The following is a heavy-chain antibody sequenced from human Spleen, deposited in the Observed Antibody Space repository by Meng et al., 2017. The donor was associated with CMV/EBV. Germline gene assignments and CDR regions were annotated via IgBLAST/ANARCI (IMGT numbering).Heavy chain of an antibody. CDR3: ARGYSSGKTDY. V-gene: IGHV4-4*07. CDR1: GDSMSDYY. CDR2: IYTDGSI. Sequence: QVQLQESGPGLLKPSETLSLTCSVSGDSMSDYYWSWIRQPAGKGLEWIGRIYTDGSINYNPSLKSRVTMSLDTSKNQFFLNLSSVTAADTAVYYCARGYSSGKTDYWGQGTLVTVSS. J-gene: IGHJ4*02. D-gene: IGHD6-19*01.